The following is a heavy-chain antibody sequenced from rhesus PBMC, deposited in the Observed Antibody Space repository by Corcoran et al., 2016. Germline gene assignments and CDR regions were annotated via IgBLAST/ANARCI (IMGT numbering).Heavy chain of an antibody. CDR3: ARERYSGYSLFDY. V-gene: IGHV4-127*01. CDR2: MGGSSVIT. CDR1: GYSISSGYG. Sequence: QVQLQESGPGLVKPSETLSLTCAVSGYSISSGYGWSWTRQPPGKGLEWIGYMGGSSVITNHTSSVYGGVTMSKATSKNRVALNLSLVTAAATAVYYCARERYSGYSLFDYWGQGVLVTVSS. J-gene: IGHJ4*01. D-gene: IGHD5-24*01.